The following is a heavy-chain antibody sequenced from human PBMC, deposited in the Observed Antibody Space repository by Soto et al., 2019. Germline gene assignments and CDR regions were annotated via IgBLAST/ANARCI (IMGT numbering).Heavy chain of an antibody. CDR3: ARARYYSNYYGMDV. Sequence: SGTLSLTCAVSGYSISSGYYWGWIRQPPGKGLEWIGSIYHSGSTYYNPSLKSRVTISVDTSKNQFSLKLSSVTAADTAVYYCARARYYSNYYGMDVWGQGTTVTVSS. CDR1: GYSISSGYY. CDR2: IYHSGST. V-gene: IGHV4-38-2*01. J-gene: IGHJ6*02.